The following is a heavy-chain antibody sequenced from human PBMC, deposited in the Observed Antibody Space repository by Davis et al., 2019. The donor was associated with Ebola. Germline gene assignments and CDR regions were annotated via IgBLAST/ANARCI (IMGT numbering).Heavy chain of an antibody. J-gene: IGHJ5*02. V-gene: IGHV4-4*02. CDR3: ARRGATTGWFDP. CDR1: GVSISSGNW. Sequence: PSETLSLTCGVSGVSISSGNWWSWIRQPPGQGLEWIGENPHSGRTNYNPSLKSRVSISVDKTKNQFSLTMTSVTAADTAFYFCARRGATTGWFDPWGQGILVVVSS. D-gene: IGHD4-11*01. CDR2: NPHSGRT.